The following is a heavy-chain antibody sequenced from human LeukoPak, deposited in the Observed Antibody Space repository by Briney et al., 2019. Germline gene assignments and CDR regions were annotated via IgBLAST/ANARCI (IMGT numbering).Heavy chain of an antibody. CDR3: AREFVGSYYDSSGYYTFDY. Sequence: SVKVSCKASGGTFSSYAISWVRQAPGQGLEWMGGIIPIFGTANYAQKFQGRVTITADESTSTAYMELSSLRSEDAAVYYCAREFVGSYYDSSGYYTFDYWGQGTLVTVSS. D-gene: IGHD3-22*01. J-gene: IGHJ4*02. V-gene: IGHV1-69*13. CDR2: IIPIFGTA. CDR1: GGTFSSYA.